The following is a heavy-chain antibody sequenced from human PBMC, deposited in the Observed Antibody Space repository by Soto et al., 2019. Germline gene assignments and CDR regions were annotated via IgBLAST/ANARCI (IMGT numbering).Heavy chain of an antibody. CDR2: LSDSVGTT. V-gene: IGHV3-23*01. J-gene: IGHJ4*02. D-gene: IGHD3-22*01. CDR1: GFSFGTYT. Sequence: GGSLRLSCAVSGFSFGTYTVNWVRQAPGMWLEWVSGLSDSVGTTHYAYSVKGRFTISRDKSKNTLYLQMNNLRAEDTAVYYCAKHLIGGRLQSPFDLWGQGXQVTVYS. CDR3: AKHLIGGRLQSPFDL.